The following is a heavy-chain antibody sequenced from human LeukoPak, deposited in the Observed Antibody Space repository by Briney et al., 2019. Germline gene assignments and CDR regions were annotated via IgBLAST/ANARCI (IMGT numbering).Heavy chain of an antibody. Sequence: GGSLRLSCAASGFTFSSYAMSWVRQAPGKGLEWVSSISGSGGSTYYADSVKGRFTISRDYSKNTLYLQMNSLRAEDTAVYYCATSWILMVTGAFDIWGQGTMVTVSS. D-gene: IGHD5-18*01. CDR3: ATSWILMVTGAFDI. CDR2: ISGSGGST. V-gene: IGHV3-23*01. J-gene: IGHJ3*02. CDR1: GFTFSSYA.